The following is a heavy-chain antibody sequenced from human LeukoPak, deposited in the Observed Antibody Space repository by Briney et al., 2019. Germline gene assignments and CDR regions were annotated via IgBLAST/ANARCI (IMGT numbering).Heavy chain of an antibody. J-gene: IGHJ5*02. CDR3: ARDQVTIFGVVIISWFDP. D-gene: IGHD3-3*01. CDR2: IIPIFGTA. Sequence: EASVKVSYKASGYTFTSYYMHWVRQAPGQGLEWMGGIIPIFGTANYAQKFQGRVTITADESTSTAYMELSSLRSEDTAVYYCARDQVTIFGVVIISWFDPWGQGTLVTVSS. CDR1: GYTFTSYY. V-gene: IGHV1-69*13.